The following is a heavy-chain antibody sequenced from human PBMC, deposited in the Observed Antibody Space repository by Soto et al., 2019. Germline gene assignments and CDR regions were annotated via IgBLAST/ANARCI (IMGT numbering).Heavy chain of an antibody. V-gene: IGHV4-34*01. CDR2: INHSGST. J-gene: IGHJ6*03. D-gene: IGHD3-16*01. CDR1: GGSFSGYY. CDR3: ARTEHDSTFRTHYYYMDV. Sequence: SETLSLTCAVYGGSFSGYYWSWIRQPPGKGLEWIGEINHSGSTNYNPSLKSRVTISVDTSKNQFSLKLSSVTAADTAVYYCARTEHDSTFRTHYYYMDVWGKGTTVTVSS.